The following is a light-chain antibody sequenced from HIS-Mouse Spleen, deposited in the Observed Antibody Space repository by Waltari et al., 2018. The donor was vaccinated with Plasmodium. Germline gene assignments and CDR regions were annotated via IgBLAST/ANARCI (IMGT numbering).Light chain of an antibody. V-gene: IGKV3-15*01. Sequence: EIVMTQSPATLSVSPGERATLSCRASQSVSSKLAWYQQKLGQAPRLLIYVASTRATGIPASFSGSWSGTEFTLTISSLQSEDFAVYYCQQYNNWSFTFGPGTKVDIK. CDR2: VAS. J-gene: IGKJ3*01. CDR1: QSVSSK. CDR3: QQYNNWSFT.